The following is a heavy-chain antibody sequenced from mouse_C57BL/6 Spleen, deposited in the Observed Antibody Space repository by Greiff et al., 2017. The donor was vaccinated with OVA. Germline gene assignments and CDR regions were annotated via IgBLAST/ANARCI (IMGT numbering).Heavy chain of an antibody. CDR3: ARVDDGLWCAY. CDR2: INPGSGGT. Sequence: QVQLQQSGAELVRPGTSVKVSCKASGYAFTNYLIEWVKQRPGQGLEWIGVINPGSGGTNYNEKFKGKATLTADKSSSTAYMQLSSLTSEDSAVYFCARVDDGLWCAYWGQGTLGTVSA. J-gene: IGHJ3*01. V-gene: IGHV1-54*01. CDR1: GYAFTNYL. D-gene: IGHD2-3*01.